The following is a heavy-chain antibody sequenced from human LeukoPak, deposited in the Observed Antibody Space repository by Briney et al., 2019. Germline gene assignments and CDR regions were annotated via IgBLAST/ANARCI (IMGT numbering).Heavy chain of an antibody. CDR2: ISGSGGST. Sequence: GGSLSLSCAASGFTFSSYAMSWVHQAPGKGLEWVSAISGSGGSTYYADSVKGRFTISRDNSKNTLYLQMNSLRAEDTAVYYCAKAPHYDILTGTNWFDPWGQGTLVTVSS. V-gene: IGHV3-23*01. CDR1: GFTFSSYA. J-gene: IGHJ5*02. D-gene: IGHD3-9*01. CDR3: AKAPHYDILTGTNWFDP.